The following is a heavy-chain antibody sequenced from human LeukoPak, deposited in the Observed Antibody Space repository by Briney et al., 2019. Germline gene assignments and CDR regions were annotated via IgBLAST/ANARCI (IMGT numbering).Heavy chain of an antibody. J-gene: IGHJ4*02. V-gene: IGHV1-18*01. D-gene: IGHD5-12*01. Sequence: ASVKVSCKASGYTFTSYGISWVRQAPGQGLDWMGWISAYNGNTNYAQKLQGRVTMTTDTSTSTAYMELRSLRSDDTAVYYCARGGYSGYAFHPFDYWGQGTLVTVSS. CDR1: GYTFTSYG. CDR3: ARGGYSGYAFHPFDY. CDR2: ISAYNGNT.